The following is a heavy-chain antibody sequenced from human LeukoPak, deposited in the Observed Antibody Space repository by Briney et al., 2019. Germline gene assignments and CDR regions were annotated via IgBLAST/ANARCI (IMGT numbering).Heavy chain of an antibody. CDR1: GYTFTGYY. Sequence: GASVKVSCKASGYTFTGYYMHWVRQAPGQGLEWMGWINPNSGGTNYAQKFQGRVTVTRDMSTSTVYMELSSLRSEDTAVYYCAREGDPWGQGTLVTVSS. J-gene: IGHJ5*02. CDR3: AREGDP. CDR2: INPNSGGT. V-gene: IGHV1-2*02.